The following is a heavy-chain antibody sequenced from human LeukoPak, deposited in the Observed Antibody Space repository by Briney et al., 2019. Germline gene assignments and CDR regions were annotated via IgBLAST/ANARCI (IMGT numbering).Heavy chain of an antibody. V-gene: IGHV1-69*13. D-gene: IGHD3-3*01. J-gene: IGHJ4*02. CDR2: IIPIFGTA. CDR1: GGTFSSYA. Sequence: ASVKASCKASGGTFSSYAISWVRQAPGQGLEWMGGIIPIFGTANYAQKFQGRVTITADESTSTAYMELSSLRSEDTAVYYCARYDFWSGYYFKASRGYYFDYWGQGTLVTVSS. CDR3: ARYDFWSGYYFKASRGYYFDY.